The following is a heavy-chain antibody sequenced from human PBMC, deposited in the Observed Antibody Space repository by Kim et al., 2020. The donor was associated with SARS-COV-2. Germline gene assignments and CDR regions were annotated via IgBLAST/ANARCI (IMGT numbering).Heavy chain of an antibody. J-gene: IGHJ2*01. Sequence: GGYLRLSCTGSGFTFGHSAMSWVRQVPGKGLQWVAGIFGSGSGTYYADSVKGRFTISRDNSQSTVHLQLNDLRADDTAVYYCARHLHVSTVTFYCYFDPWGRGTLVTVSS. CDR1: GFTFGHSA. CDR3: ARHLHVSTVTFYCYFDP. V-gene: IGHV3-23*01. CDR2: IFGSGSGT. D-gene: IGHD3-3*02.